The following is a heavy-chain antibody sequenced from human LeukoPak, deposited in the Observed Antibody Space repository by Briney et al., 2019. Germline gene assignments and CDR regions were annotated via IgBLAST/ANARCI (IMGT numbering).Heavy chain of an antibody. J-gene: IGHJ4*02. Sequence: PGGSLRLSCAASGFTFSSYSMNWVRQAPGKGLEWVSSISSSSSYIYYADSVKGRFTTSRDNAKNSLYLQMNSLRAEDTAVYYCAREGASSWNARLDYWGQGTLVNVSS. CDR2: ISSSSSYI. D-gene: IGHD6-13*01. V-gene: IGHV3-21*01. CDR1: GFTFSSYS. CDR3: AREGASSWNARLDY.